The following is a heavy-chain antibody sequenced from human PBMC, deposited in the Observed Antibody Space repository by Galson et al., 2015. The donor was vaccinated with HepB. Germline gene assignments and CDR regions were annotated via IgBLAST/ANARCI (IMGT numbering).Heavy chain of an antibody. Sequence: SLRLSCAASGFTFSSYSMNWVRQAPGKGLEWISYISSSGSTIYYADSVKGRFTISRDNAKNSLYLQMNSLRAEDTAVYYCARDGHGDYTSQSPPDYWGQGTLVTVSS. CDR3: ARDGHGDYTSQSPPDY. V-gene: IGHV3-48*04. D-gene: IGHD4-17*01. CDR2: ISSSGSTI. CDR1: GFTFSSYS. J-gene: IGHJ4*02.